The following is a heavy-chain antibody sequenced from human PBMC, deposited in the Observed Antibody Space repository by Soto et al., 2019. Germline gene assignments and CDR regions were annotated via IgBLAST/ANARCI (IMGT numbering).Heavy chain of an antibody. Sequence: ASVKVSCKASGYTFTSYAMHWVRQAPGQRREWMGWINAGNGNTKYSQKFQGRVTITRDTSASTAYMELSSLGSEDTAVYYCARGNYDILTGFTRESYYYYMDVWGKGTTVTVSS. J-gene: IGHJ6*03. CDR1: GYTFTSYA. V-gene: IGHV1-3*01. D-gene: IGHD3-9*01. CDR2: INAGNGNT. CDR3: ARGNYDILTGFTRESYYYYMDV.